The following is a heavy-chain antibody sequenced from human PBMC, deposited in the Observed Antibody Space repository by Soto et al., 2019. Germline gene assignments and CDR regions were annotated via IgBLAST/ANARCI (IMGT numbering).Heavy chain of an antibody. V-gene: IGHV4-4*02. CDR3: ARGWWGTTVAK. J-gene: IGHJ4*02. Sequence: SETLSLTCAVSGGSIISTNWWSWVRQPPGKGLEWIGEIHHSGSSNYNPSLKSRVTISVDKSKNQFSLQLISVTAADTAMYYCARGWWGTTVAKWGQGTLVTVSS. CDR2: IHHSGSS. D-gene: IGHD4-17*01. CDR1: GGSIISTNW.